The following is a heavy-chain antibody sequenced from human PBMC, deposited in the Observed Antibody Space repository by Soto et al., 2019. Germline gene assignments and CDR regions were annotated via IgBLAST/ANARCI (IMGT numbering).Heavy chain of an antibody. CDR3: ARVRSWSGYLY. V-gene: IGHV4-30-4*01. D-gene: IGHD3-3*01. CDR1: WGSSVDLDCH. J-gene: IGHJ4*02. CDR2: IYYSGST. Sequence: VLWGSSVDLDCHRSWNRQPPGKGLEWIGYIYYSGSTYYNPSLKSRVTISVDTSKNQFSLKLSSVTAADTAVYYCARVRSWSGYLYWGQGTLVTVSS.